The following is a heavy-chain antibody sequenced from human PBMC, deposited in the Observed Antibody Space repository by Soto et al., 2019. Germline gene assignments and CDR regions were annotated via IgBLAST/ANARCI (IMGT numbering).Heavy chain of an antibody. CDR3: RRGGAWFGELLGGPNWFDP. CDR2: MNPNSGNT. Sequence: QVQLVQSGAEVKKPGASVKVSCKASGYTFTSYDINWVRQATGQGLEWMGWMNPNSGNTGYAQKLGTGAPLTVKGYISPGYMERSSLGSESTAVYYSRRGGAWFGELLGGPNWFDPWGQGTLVTVSS. CDR1: GYTFTSYD. V-gene: IGHV1-8*01. J-gene: IGHJ5*02. D-gene: IGHD3-10*01.